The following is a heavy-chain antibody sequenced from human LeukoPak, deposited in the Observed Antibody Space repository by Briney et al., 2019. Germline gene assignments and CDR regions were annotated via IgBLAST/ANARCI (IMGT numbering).Heavy chain of an antibody. CDR1: GYTFTGYY. CDR3: ARVELSPFDY. Sequence: ASVKVSCKASGYTFTGYYMHWLRQAPGQGLEWMGWINPNSGDTNYRHKFQGRVTMTRDTSINTAYMELSRLRSDDTALYYCARVELSPFDYWGQGTLVTVSS. D-gene: IGHD1-26*01. CDR2: INPNSGDT. J-gene: IGHJ4*02. V-gene: IGHV1-2*02.